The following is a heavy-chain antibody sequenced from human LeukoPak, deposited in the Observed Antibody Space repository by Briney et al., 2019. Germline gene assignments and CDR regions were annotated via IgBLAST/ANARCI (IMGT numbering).Heavy chain of an antibody. Sequence: GGSLRLSCATSGFTFSSNWMSWVRHVPGRGLDWVANIKPDGSAEYYAASVKGRFTVSRDNAKNTLYLQMNSLRAEDTAIYYCAQDPGSFDYWGQGTLVTVSS. CDR2: IKPDGSAE. J-gene: IGHJ4*02. D-gene: IGHD3-10*01. CDR1: GFTFSSNW. CDR3: AQDPGSFDY. V-gene: IGHV3-7*03.